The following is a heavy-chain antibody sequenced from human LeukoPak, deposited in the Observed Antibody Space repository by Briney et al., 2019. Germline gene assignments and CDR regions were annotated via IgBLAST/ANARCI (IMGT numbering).Heavy chain of an antibody. CDR2: ISDDGSNK. Sequence: GGSLRLSCAASGFTFRTYAMNWVRQAPGKGLEWVAVISDDGSNKYYAESVKGQFTISRDNSKNTLYLQMNGLRAEDTAVYYCARAFSTTAFDYWGQGTLVTVSS. V-gene: IGHV3-30*04. CDR3: ARAFSTTAFDY. J-gene: IGHJ4*02. CDR1: GFTFRTYA. D-gene: IGHD4-17*01.